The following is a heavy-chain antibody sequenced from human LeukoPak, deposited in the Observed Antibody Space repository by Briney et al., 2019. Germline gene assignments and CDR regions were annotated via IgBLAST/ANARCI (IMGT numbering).Heavy chain of an antibody. CDR1: GGSFSGYY. Sequence: PSETLSLTCAVYGGSFSGYYWSWIRQPPGKGLEWIGEINHSGSTNYNPSLKSRVTISVDTSKNQFSLKLSSVTAAVTAVYYCARGIQEGVETNVDIVATIGYYFDYWGQGTLVTVSS. CDR3: ARGIQEGVETNVDIVATIGYYFDY. J-gene: IGHJ4*02. V-gene: IGHV4-34*01. CDR2: INHSGST. D-gene: IGHD5-12*01.